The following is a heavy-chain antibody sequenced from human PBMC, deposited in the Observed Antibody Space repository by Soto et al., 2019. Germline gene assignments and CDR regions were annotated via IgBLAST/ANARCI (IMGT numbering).Heavy chain of an antibody. J-gene: IGHJ4*02. CDR3: ARYSGTYYVY. D-gene: IGHD1-26*01. Sequence: QVQLQESGPGLVKPSETLSLTCTVSGGSISSYYWTWIRQPPGKGLEWIGFIYYSGSTSYNPSLKSRVPISVDTSKNQFSLRLSSVTAADTAVYYCARYSGTYYVYWGQGTLVTVSS. CDR1: GGSISSYY. V-gene: IGHV4-59*01. CDR2: IYYSGST.